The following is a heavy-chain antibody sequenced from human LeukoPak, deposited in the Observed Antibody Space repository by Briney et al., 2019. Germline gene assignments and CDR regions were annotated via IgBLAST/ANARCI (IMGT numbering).Heavy chain of an antibody. J-gene: IGHJ4*02. CDR3: ARGPVSSSGFFDY. V-gene: IGHV3-11*01. CDR2: VSSSGGTI. D-gene: IGHD3-22*01. CDR1: GLTFSDSF. Sequence: GGSLRLSCSVSGLTFSDSFMSWIRQASGKGLEWVSYVSSSGGTISYADSVKGRFSISRDNAKKSLYLQMNSLRAEDTAVYYCARGPVSSSGFFDYWGQGTLVTVSS.